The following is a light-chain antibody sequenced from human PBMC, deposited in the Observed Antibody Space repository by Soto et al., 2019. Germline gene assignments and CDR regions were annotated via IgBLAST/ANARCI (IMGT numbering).Light chain of an antibody. CDR3: SSHAGNTFYV. J-gene: IGLJ1*01. CDR2: EVN. CDR1: SSDIGGYNS. V-gene: IGLV2-8*01. Sequence: QSALTQPPSASGSPGQSVTISCTGTSSDIGGYNSVSWNQQHPGEAPKLMIYEVNKRPSGVPDRFSGSKSGNTASLTVSGLQAEDEADYYCSSHAGNTFYVFGTGTKLTVL.